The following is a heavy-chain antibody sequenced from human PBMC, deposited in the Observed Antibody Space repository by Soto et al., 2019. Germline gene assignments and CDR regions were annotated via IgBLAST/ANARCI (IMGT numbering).Heavy chain of an antibody. J-gene: IGHJ6*03. D-gene: IGHD2-8*01. CDR1: GGSFSGYY. Sequence: SETLSLTCAVYGGSFSGYYWSWIRQPPGKGLEWIGEINHSGSTNYNPSLKSRVTISVDTSKNQFSLKLSSVTAADTAVYYCAGGYCTNGVCYPRLYYYYMDVWGKGTTVTVSS. CDR3: AGGYCTNGVCYPRLYYYYMDV. CDR2: INHSGST. V-gene: IGHV4-34*01.